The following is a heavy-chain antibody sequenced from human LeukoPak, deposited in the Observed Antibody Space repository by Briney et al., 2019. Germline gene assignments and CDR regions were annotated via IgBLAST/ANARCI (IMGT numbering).Heavy chain of an antibody. D-gene: IGHD1-1*01. CDR3: ARELNGAFDP. V-gene: IGHV3-11*04. Sequence: GGSLRLSCAASGFTFSDYYMSWIRQAPGKGLEWVSYMSTSDSPIYYTDSVKGRITISRDNAKNSLYLQMNSLRASDTAVYYCARELNGAFDPRGQGTLVTVSS. J-gene: IGHJ5*02. CDR2: MSTSDSPI. CDR1: GFTFSDYY.